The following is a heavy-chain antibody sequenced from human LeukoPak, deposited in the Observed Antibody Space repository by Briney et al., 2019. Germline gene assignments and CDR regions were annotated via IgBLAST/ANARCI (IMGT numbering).Heavy chain of an antibody. CDR1: GYSISSGYY. CDR2: IYHSGST. V-gene: IGHV4-38-2*01. J-gene: IGHJ4*02. CDR3: ARHDRTGTTLGLFDY. D-gene: IGHD1-1*01. Sequence: SETLSLTXAVSGYSISSGYYWGWIRQPPGKGLEWIGSIYHSGSTYYNPSLKSRVTISVDTSKNQFSLKLSSVTAADTAVYYCARHDRTGTTLGLFDYWGQGTLVTVSS.